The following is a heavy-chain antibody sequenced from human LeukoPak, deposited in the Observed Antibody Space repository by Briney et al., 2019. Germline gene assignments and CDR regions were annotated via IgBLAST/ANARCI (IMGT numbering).Heavy chain of an antibody. D-gene: IGHD3-22*01. CDR2: ISSIVSTI. J-gene: IGHJ4*02. CDR1: GFTFSDYY. V-gene: IGHV3-11*01. CDR3: ARERKTYYYDSSGSFDH. Sequence: GCLRLSCAASGFTFSDYYMSWVRQAPGKGLGWASYISSIVSTIYYADSVKGRFTISRDNTKNSLYLQMNSLRAKDTAVYYCARERKTYYYDSSGSFDHWGQGTLVTVSS.